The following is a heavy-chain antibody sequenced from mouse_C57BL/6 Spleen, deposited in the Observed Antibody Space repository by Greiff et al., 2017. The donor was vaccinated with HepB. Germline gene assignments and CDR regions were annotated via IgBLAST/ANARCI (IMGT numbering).Heavy chain of an antibody. Sequence: QVQLQQPGAELVKPGASVKLSCKASGYTFTSYWMHWVKQRPGRGLEWIGRIDPNSGDTKYNEKFKSKATLTVDKPSSTAYMQLSSLTSEDSAVYYWARSPLSTVVDPDDWGKGTTLTVSS. CDR2: IDPNSGDT. CDR3: ARSPLSTVVDPDD. CDR1: GYTFTSYW. D-gene: IGHD1-1*01. V-gene: IGHV1-72*01. J-gene: IGHJ2*01.